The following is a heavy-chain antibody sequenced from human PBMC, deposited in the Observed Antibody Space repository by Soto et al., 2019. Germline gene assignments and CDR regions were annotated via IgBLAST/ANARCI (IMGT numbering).Heavy chain of an antibody. CDR3: ARESLRAYGDYSTYYYYGMDV. D-gene: IGHD4-17*01. J-gene: IGHJ6*02. Sequence: SETLSLTCTVSGGSISSYYWSWIRQPAGKGLEWIGRIYTSGSTNYNPSPKSRVTMSVDTSKNQFSLKLSSVTAADTAVYYCARESLRAYGDYSTYYYYGMDVWGQGTTVTVSS. CDR1: GGSISSYY. V-gene: IGHV4-4*07. CDR2: IYTSGST.